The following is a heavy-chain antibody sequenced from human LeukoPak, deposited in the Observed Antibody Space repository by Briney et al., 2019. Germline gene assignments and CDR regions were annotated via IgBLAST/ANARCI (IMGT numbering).Heavy chain of an antibody. CDR2: ISFSGTNN. Sequence: GGSLRLSCAASGFTFDNYAMHWVRQAPGKGLEWVASISFSGTNNYYADSVTGRFTISRDNSKNTLYLQMNSLRAEDTAVYYCARDKVYYYDSSGYSYYWYFDLWGRGTLVTVSS. CDR3: ARDKVYYYDSSGYSYYWYFDL. V-gene: IGHV3-30*14. D-gene: IGHD3-22*01. CDR1: GFTFDNYA. J-gene: IGHJ2*01.